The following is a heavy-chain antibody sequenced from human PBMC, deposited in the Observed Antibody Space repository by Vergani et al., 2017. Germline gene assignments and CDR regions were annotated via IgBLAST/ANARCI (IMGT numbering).Heavy chain of an antibody. Sequence: EVQLVESGGGLVQPGRSLRLSCAASGFTFDDYAMHWVRQAPGKGLEWVSGISWNSGSIGYADSVKGRFTISRDNAKDSLYLQMNSLRAEDTALYYCAKELGRVGSGGSCSDAVDIWGQGTMVTVSS. CDR2: ISWNSGSI. J-gene: IGHJ3*02. D-gene: IGHD2-15*01. CDR3: AKELGRVGSGGSCSDAVDI. CDR1: GFTFDDYA. V-gene: IGHV3-9*01.